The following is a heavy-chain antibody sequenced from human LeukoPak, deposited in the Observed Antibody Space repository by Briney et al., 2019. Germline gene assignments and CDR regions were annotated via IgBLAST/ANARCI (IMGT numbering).Heavy chain of an antibody. Sequence: PGGSLRLSCAASGFTVSSNYMSWVRQAPGKGLEWVSVIYSGGSTYYADSVKGRFTISRDNSKNTLYLQMNSLRAEDTAVYYCARGRGYSGIYYFDYWGQGTLVTVSS. V-gene: IGHV3-66*01. D-gene: IGHD5-12*01. CDR2: IYSGGST. J-gene: IGHJ4*02. CDR3: ARGRGYSGIYYFDY. CDR1: GFTVSSNY.